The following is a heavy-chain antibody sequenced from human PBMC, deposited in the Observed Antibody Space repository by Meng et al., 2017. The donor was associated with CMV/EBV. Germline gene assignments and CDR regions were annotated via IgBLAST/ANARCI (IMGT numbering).Heavy chain of an antibody. V-gene: IGHV3-11*01. Sequence: GESLKISCAASGFTFSDYYMSWIRQAPGKGLEWVSYISSSGSTIYYADSVKGRFTISRDDSKSIAYLQMNRLKTEDTAVYYCTRDLVLRFLESYFDYWGQGTLVTVSS. J-gene: IGHJ4*02. D-gene: IGHD3-3*01. CDR3: TRDLVLRFLESYFDY. CDR2: ISSSGSTI. CDR1: GFTFSDYY.